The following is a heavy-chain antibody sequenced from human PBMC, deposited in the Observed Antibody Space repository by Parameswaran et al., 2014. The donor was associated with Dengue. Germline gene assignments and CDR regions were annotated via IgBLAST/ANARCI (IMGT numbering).Heavy chain of an antibody. Sequence: PGASVKVSCKASGYTFTSYGISWVRQAPGQGLEWMGWISAYNGNTNYAQKLQGRVTMTTDTSTSTAYMELRSLRSDDTAVYYCARSATSYYYDSSGHSRHFQHWGQGTLVTVSS. CDR2: ISAYNGNT. V-gene: IGHV1-18*01. J-gene: IGHJ1*01. D-gene: IGHD3-22*01. CDR3: ARSATSYYYDSSGHSRHFQH. CDR1: GYTFTSYG.